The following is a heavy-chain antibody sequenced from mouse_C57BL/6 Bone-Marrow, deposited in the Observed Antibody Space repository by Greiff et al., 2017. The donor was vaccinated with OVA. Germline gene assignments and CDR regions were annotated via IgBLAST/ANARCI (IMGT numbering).Heavy chain of an antibody. CDR3: ARVGSNYYFDY. Sequence: EVKLVESGGGLVKPGGSLKLSCAASGFTFSSYAMSWVRQTPEKRLEWVATISDGGRYTYYPDNVKGRFTISRDNAKNNLYLQMSHLKSEDTAMYYCARVGSNYYFDYWGQGTTLTVSS. D-gene: IGHD2-5*01. J-gene: IGHJ2*01. V-gene: IGHV5-4*03. CDR1: GFTFSSYA. CDR2: ISDGGRYT.